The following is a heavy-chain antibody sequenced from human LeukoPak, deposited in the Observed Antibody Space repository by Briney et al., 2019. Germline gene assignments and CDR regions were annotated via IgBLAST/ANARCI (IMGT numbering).Heavy chain of an antibody. V-gene: IGHV5-51*01. CDR1: GYSFTSFW. CDR2: IYPADSDT. Sequence: KAGESLKISCKGSGYSFTSFWIGWVRQMPGKGLEWMGIIYPADSDTRYSPSFQGQVTISADKSTSTAYLQWSSLKASDTATYYCARQSAAAQYTNWFDPWGQGTLVTVSS. D-gene: IGHD2-2*01. CDR3: ARQSAAAQYTNWFDP. J-gene: IGHJ5*02.